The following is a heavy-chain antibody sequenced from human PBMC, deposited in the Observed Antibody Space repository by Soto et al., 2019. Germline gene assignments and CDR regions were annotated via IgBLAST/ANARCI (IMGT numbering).Heavy chain of an antibody. CDR3: AKEIHGEDIVVVPAAMRRAPRPFDY. V-gene: IGHV3-23*01. J-gene: IGHJ4*02. CDR1: GFTFSSYA. D-gene: IGHD2-2*01. Sequence: GGSLRLSCAASGFTFSSYAMSWVRQAPGKGLEWVSAISGSGGSTYYADSVKGRFTISRDNSKNTLYLQMNSLRAEDTAVYYCAKEIHGEDIVVVPAAMRRAPRPFDYWGQGTLVTVSS. CDR2: ISGSGGST.